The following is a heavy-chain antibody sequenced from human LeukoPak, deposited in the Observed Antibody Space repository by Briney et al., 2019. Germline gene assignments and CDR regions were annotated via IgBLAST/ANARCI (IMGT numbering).Heavy chain of an antibody. J-gene: IGHJ4*02. CDR2: ISWNSGSI. V-gene: IGHV3-9*01. CDR1: GFTFDDYA. Sequence: GGSLRLSCAASGFTFDDYAMHWVRQAPGKGLEWVSGISWNSGSIGYADSVKGRFTISRDNAKNSLYLQMNSLRAEDTALYYCAKGSGSYGDLYFDYWGQGTLVTVSS. D-gene: IGHD1-26*01. CDR3: AKGSGSYGDLYFDY.